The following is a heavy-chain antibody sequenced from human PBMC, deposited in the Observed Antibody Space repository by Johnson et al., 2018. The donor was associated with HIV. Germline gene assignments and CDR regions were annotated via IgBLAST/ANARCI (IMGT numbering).Heavy chain of an antibody. CDR2: ISYDGSNK. J-gene: IGHJ3*02. D-gene: IGHD6-13*01. Sequence: QVQLVESGGGVVQPGRSLRLSCAASGFTFSSYAMHWVRQAPGKGLEWVAVISYDGSNKYYADSVKGRFTISRDNSKNTLYLQMNSLRAEDTAVYYCARDKNNRIAAAAIAAFDIWGQGTMVTVSS. CDR3: ARDKNNRIAAAAIAAFDI. V-gene: IGHV3-30*04. CDR1: GFTFSSYA.